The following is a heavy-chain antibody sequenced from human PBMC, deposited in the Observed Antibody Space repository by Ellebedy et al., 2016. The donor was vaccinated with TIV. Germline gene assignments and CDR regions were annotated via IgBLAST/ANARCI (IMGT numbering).Heavy chain of an antibody. D-gene: IGHD6-13*01. V-gene: IGHV4-39*07. J-gene: IGHJ5*02. CDR2: IYYRGST. Sequence: SETLSLTCTVSGGSISSSSYYWGWIRQPPGKGLEWIGSIYYRGSTYYNPSLKSRVTISVDTSTNQFSLKLRSVTAADTAMYYCARATGQQQLVARGNWFDPWGQGTLVTVSS. CDR3: ARATGQQQLVARGNWFDP. CDR1: GGSISSSSYY.